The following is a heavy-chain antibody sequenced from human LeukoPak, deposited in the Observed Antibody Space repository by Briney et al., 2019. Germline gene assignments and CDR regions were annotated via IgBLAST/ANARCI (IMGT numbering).Heavy chain of an antibody. D-gene: IGHD3-9*01. J-gene: IGHJ4*02. CDR3: ARDRHYDILTGYYTPRETPY. CDR1: GFTFGDYA. CDR2: ISSSSSYI. V-gene: IGHV3-21*01. Sequence: GGSLRLSCTASGFTFGDYAMSWIRQAPGKGLEWVSSISSSSSYIYYADSVKGRFTISRDNAKNSLYLQMNSLRAEDTAVYYCARDRHYDILTGYYTPRETPYWGQGTLVTVSS.